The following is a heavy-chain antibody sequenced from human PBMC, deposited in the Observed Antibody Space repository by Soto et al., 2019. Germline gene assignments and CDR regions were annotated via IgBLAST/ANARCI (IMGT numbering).Heavy chain of an antibody. CDR2: IWYDGSNK. Sequence: QVQLVESGGGVVQPGRSLRLSCTASGFTFSSYGMHWVRQAPGKGLEWVALIWYDGSNKYYADSVKGRFTISRDNSKHTLYLQMNSLRVEDMAVYYCARSDEADYWGQGTLVTVSS. CDR1: GFTFSSYG. CDR3: ARSDEADY. V-gene: IGHV3-33*01. J-gene: IGHJ4*02.